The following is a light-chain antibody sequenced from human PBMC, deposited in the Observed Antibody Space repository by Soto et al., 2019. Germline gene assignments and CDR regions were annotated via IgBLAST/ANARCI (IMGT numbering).Light chain of an antibody. V-gene: IGKV2-28*01. CDR1: QSLLASDCYNC. CDR2: LGS. J-gene: IGKJ1*01. Sequence: DIVLTQCPLSLPVTPGEPASISCRSSQSLLASDCYNCLDWYLQKPVQSPQLLIYLGSIRDSGVPDRFSGSGSGTDFTLKISTVEAEDVGVYYCLHSLLPPPPFGQGTKVELK. CDR3: LHSLLPPPP.